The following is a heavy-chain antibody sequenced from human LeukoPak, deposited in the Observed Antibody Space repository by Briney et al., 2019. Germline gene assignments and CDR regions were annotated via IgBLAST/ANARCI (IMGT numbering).Heavy chain of an antibody. Sequence: GGSPTLSCAASGFTFTNYWMSWVRQAPGKGLEWVANINQDGSEKNNVDSVKGRFTISRDNAKNSLYLQMNSLRAEDTAVYYCARDGVRDGLYFDYWGQGTPVTVSS. D-gene: IGHD5-24*01. CDR2: INQDGSEK. CDR1: GFTFTNYW. V-gene: IGHV3-7*01. J-gene: IGHJ4*02. CDR3: ARDGVRDGLYFDY.